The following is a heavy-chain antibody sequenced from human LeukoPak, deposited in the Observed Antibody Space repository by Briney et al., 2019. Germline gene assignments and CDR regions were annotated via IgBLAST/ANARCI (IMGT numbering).Heavy chain of an antibody. CDR3: ARQDGNSKYYFDY. V-gene: IGHV5-51*01. Sequence: GESLKISCKGSGYSFAYYWIGWVRQMPGKGLEWMGIIYPGDSDTRYRPSFQGQVTISVDKSISTAYLQWSSLKASDTAMYYCARQDGNSKYYFDYWGQGTLVTVSS. CDR2: IYPGDSDT. J-gene: IGHJ4*02. CDR1: GYSFAYYW. D-gene: IGHD1-1*01.